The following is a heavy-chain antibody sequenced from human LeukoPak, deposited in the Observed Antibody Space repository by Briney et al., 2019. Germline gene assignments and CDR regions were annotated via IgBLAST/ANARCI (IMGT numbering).Heavy chain of an antibody. D-gene: IGHD1-7*01. Sequence: PGGSLRLSCAASGFIFSNYAISWVRQAPGKGLEWVSAISGSGDNTYYADSVRGRFTISRDNSKNTLYLQMNSLRAEDTAVYYCAKAHDDWNYEYFKNWGRGTPVTVSS. CDR1: GFIFSNYA. J-gene: IGHJ1*01. CDR2: ISGSGDNT. V-gene: IGHV3-23*01. CDR3: AKAHDDWNYEYFKN.